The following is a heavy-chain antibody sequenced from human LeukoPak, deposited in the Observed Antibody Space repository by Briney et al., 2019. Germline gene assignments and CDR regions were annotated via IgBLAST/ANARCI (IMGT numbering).Heavy chain of an antibody. J-gene: IGHJ4*02. CDR1: GFTFSSYG. D-gene: IGHD6-13*01. CDR2: ISSSSSYI. CDR3: ARDHPYSSTLDY. V-gene: IGHV3-21*01. Sequence: GGSLRLSCAASGFTFSSYGMHWVRQAPGKGLEWGSSISSSSSYIYYADSVKGRFTISRDNAKNSLYLQMNSLRAEDTAVYYCARDHPYSSTLDYWGQGTLVTVSS.